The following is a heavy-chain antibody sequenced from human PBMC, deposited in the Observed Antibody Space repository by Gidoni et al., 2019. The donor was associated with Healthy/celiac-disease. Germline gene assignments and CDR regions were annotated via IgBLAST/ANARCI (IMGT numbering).Heavy chain of an antibody. Sequence: EVQLVESGGGLVQPGRSLRLSCAASGFTFDDYAMHWVRQAPGKGLEWVSGISWNSGSIGYADSVKGRFTISRDNAKNSLYLQMNSLRAEDTALYYCAKDLGPGIVVVVAATPQEGEGYGMDVWGQGTTVTVSS. CDR3: AKDLGPGIVVVVAATPQEGEGYGMDV. CDR2: ISWNSGSI. V-gene: IGHV3-9*01. CDR1: GFTFDDYA. J-gene: IGHJ6*02. D-gene: IGHD2-15*01.